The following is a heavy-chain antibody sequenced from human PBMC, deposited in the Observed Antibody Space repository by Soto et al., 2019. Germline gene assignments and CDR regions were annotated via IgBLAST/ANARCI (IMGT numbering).Heavy chain of an antibody. Sequence: SETLSLTCTVSGGSISSYYWSWIRQPPGKGLEWIGLIYHSGTTYYNPSLESRVAMSVDTSNNQFSLKLSSVTAADTAVFYCARGAVVNLVRGVMGGNWFDPWGQGTLVTVSS. CDR3: ARGAVVNLVRGVMGGNWFDP. D-gene: IGHD3-10*01. V-gene: IGHV4-4*09. J-gene: IGHJ5*02. CDR1: GGSISSYY. CDR2: IYHSGTT.